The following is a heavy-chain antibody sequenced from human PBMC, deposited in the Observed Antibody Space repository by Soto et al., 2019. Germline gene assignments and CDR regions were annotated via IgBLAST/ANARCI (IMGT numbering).Heavy chain of an antibody. J-gene: IGHJ4*02. V-gene: IGHV3-30-3*01. Sequence: QVQLVESGGGVVQPGGSLRLSCAASGFIFSGYAMHWVRQAPGKGLEWVAVISYDGNTQYYADSVKGRFTVSRDNSNNILYVEMNNLRDEDTAMYCCAKETNAYEINFWGQGTLVTVSP. CDR2: ISYDGNTQ. D-gene: IGHD3-9*01. CDR1: GFIFSGYA. CDR3: AKETNAYEINF.